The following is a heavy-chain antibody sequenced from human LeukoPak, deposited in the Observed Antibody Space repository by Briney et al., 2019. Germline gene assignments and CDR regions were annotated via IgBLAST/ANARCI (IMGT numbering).Heavy chain of an antibody. CDR1: GFTFEIYW. J-gene: IGHJ3*02. D-gene: IGHD1-26*01. CDR2: IRKGGSEK. Sequence: GESLRLSCGASGFTFEIYWMRWVRQAPGKGLEWVANIRKGGSEKNYVHSEKGQFTISSDNAKNPLYLQMNSLRADDTALYNCARYWEGVESDAFDIWGQGTMVTVSS. V-gene: IGHV3-7*04. CDR3: ARYWEGVESDAFDI.